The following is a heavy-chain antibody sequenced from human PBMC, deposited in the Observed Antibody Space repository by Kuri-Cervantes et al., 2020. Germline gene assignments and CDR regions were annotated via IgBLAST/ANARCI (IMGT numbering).Heavy chain of an antibody. J-gene: IGHJ3*02. D-gene: IGHD4-23*01. CDR1: GVSLSTSGMR. V-gene: IGHV2-70D*14. CDR2: IDWDDDK. Sequence: SGPTLVKPTQTLTLTCTFSGVSLSTSGMRVSWIRQPPGKALEWLARIDWDDDKFYSTSLKTRLTISKDTSKNQVVLTMTNMDPVDTATYYCALIPPLRWGLGDAFDIWGQGTMVTVSS. CDR3: ALIPPLRWGLGDAFDI.